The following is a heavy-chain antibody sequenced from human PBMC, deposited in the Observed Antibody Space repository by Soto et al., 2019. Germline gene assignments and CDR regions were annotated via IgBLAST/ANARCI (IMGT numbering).Heavy chain of an antibody. CDR2: IWYDGSNK. D-gene: IGHD3-10*01. J-gene: IGHJ6*03. CDR1: GFTFSSYG. Sequence: GGSLRLSCAASGFTFSSYGMHWVRQAPGKGLEWVAVIWYDGSNKYYADSVKGRFTISRHNSKNTLYLQMNSLRAEDTAVYYCARGGQSYYYYYYMDVWGKGTTVTVSS. V-gene: IGHV3-30*19. CDR3: ARGGQSYYYYYYMDV.